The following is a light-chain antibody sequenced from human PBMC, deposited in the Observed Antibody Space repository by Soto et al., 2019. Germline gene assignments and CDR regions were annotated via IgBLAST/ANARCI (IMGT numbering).Light chain of an antibody. J-gene: IGKJ1*01. CDR3: QHSNNWPRT. V-gene: IGKV3-15*01. Sequence: EIVMTQSPATLSVSPGERATLSCRASQSVSSNLAWYQQKPGQAPRLLIYGTSTRATGIPARFSGSGSGTEFTPTISSLQSEDFAVYYCQHSNNWPRTFGQGTKVEIK. CDR2: GTS. CDR1: QSVSSN.